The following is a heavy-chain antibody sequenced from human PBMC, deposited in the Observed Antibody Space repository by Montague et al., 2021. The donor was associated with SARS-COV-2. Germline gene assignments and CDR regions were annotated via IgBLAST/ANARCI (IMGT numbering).Heavy chain of an antibody. J-gene: IGHJ6*03. CDR1: GGSFSTYS. CDR3: ARLGDGVVPSPILGFGPYCASHYMDG. D-gene: IGHD3-10*01. CDR2: IHHGGST. Sequence: SETLSLTCAVHGGSFSTYSWNWIRQPPGKGLEWIGEIHHGGSTNYNPSLKSRVTISADTSKNQFSLKLTSVAAADTAVYYCARLGDGVVPSPILGFGPYCASHYMDGWGKGTTVTVSS. V-gene: IGHV4-34*01.